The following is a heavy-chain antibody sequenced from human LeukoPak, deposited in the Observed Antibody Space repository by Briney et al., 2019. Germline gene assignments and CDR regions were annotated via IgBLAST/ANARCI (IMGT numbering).Heavy chain of an antibody. CDR3: ARCYYDSSAEYFQH. CDR2: IYYSGST. J-gene: IGHJ1*01. Sequence: SETLSLTCTVSGGSISSYYWSWIRQPPGKGLEWIGYIYYSGSTNYNPSLKSRVTISVDTSKNQFSLKLSSVTAADTAVYYCARCYYDSSAEYFQHWGQGTLVTVSS. V-gene: IGHV4-59*08. D-gene: IGHD3-22*01. CDR1: GGSISSYY.